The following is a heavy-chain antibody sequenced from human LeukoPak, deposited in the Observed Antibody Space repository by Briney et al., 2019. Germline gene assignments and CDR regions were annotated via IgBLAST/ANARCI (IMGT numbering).Heavy chain of an antibody. V-gene: IGHV4-59*01. CDR2: IYYSGST. CDR3: AREYSYTSPFDY. CDR1: GGSISSYY. J-gene: IGHJ4*02. D-gene: IGHD1-1*01. Sequence: SETLSLTYTVSGGSISSYYWSWIRQPPGKGLEWIGYIYYSGSTNYNPSLKSRVTISVDTSKNQFSLKLNSVTAADTAVYYCAREYSYTSPFDYWGQGTLVTVSS.